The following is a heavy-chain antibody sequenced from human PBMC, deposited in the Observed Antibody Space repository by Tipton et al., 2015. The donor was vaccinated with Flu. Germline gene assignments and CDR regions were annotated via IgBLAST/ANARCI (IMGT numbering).Heavy chain of an antibody. D-gene: IGHD3-10*01. CDR3: ATTTYYYGSGSHDY. J-gene: IGHJ4*02. CDR2: VYHGGTT. CDR1: GYSISIRYY. Sequence: TLSLTCTVSGYSISIRYYWGWIRQPPGKGLEWIGCVYHGGTTYYNPSLKSRVAISLDTFQNQFSLKLTSVTAADTAVYYCATTTYYYGSGSHDYWGQGTLVTVSS. V-gene: IGHV4-38-2*02.